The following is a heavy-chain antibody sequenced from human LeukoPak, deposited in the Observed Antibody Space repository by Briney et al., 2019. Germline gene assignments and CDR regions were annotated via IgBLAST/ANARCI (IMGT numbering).Heavy chain of an antibody. CDR3: ARGGGLRSPFDY. Sequence: SQTLSLTCAVSGGSISSGGYSWSWIRQPPGKGLEWIGYIYHSGSTYYNPSLKSRVTISVDRSKNQFSLELSSVTAADTAVYYCARGGGLRSPFDYWGQGTLVTVSS. J-gene: IGHJ4*02. CDR1: GGSISSGGYS. V-gene: IGHV4-30-2*01. CDR2: IYHSGST. D-gene: IGHD5-12*01.